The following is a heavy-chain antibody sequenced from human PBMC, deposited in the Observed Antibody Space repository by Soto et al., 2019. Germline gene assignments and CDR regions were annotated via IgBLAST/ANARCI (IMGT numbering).Heavy chain of an antibody. V-gene: IGHV3-23*01. J-gene: IGHJ6*03. CDR3: AKARRDLGYCSGRSCSAYYYYMDV. Sequence: EVQLLESGGGLVQPGGSLRLSCAASGFTFSSYAMSWVRQAPGKGLEWVSGFSGSGGSTYYADSVKGRFTIYRGKSKNTLYLQMNSLRAEDTAVYYCAKARRDLGYCSGRSCSAYYYYMDVWGKGTTVTVSS. CDR2: FSGSGGST. D-gene: IGHD2-15*01. CDR1: GFTFSSYA.